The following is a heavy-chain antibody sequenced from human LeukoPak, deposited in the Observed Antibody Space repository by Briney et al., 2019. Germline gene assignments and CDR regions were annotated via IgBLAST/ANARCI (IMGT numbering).Heavy chain of an antibody. CDR3: AELGITMIGGV. V-gene: IGHV3-48*03. CDR2: ISSSGSST. CDR1: GFSFSSYE. Sequence: PGGSLRLSCAASGFSFSSYEMNWVRQAPGKGLEWISYISSSGSSTNYADSVKGRFTISRDNAKNSLYLQMNSLRAEDTAVYYCAELGITMIGGVWGKGTTVTISS. J-gene: IGHJ6*04. D-gene: IGHD3-10*02.